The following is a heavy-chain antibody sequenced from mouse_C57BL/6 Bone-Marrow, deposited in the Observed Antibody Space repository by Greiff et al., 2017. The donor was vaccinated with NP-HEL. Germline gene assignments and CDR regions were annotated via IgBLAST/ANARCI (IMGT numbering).Heavy chain of an antibody. CDR1: GFTFSDYG. Sequence: EVQRVESGGGLVQPGGSLKLSCAASGFTFSDYGMAWVRQAPRKGPEWVAFISNLAYSIYYADTVTGRFPISRENAKNTLYLEMSTLRSEDTAMYYCARPNWYTRYWYFDVWGTGTTVTVSS. CDR3: ARPNWYTRYWYFDV. V-gene: IGHV5-15*01. CDR2: ISNLAYSI. J-gene: IGHJ1*03. D-gene: IGHD4-1*02.